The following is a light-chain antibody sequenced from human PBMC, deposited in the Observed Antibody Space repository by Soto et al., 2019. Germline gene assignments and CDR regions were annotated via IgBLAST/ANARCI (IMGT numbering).Light chain of an antibody. CDR2: DAS. CDR1: QSVSSY. CDR3: QQRIT. V-gene: IGKV3-11*01. J-gene: IGKJ4*01. Sequence: EIVLTQSPATLSLSPGERATLSCRASQSVSSYLAWYQQKPGQAPRLLIYDASNRATGIPARFSGSGSGTDFTLTISSPEPEDFAVYYCQQRITFGGGTKVEIK.